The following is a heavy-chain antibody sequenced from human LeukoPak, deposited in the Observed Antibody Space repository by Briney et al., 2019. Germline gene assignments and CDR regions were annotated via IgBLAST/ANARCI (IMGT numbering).Heavy chain of an antibody. Sequence: ASVKVSCKASGYTFTGYGISWVRQAPGQGLEWMGWISAYNGNTNYAQKLQGRVTMTTDTSTSTAYMELRSLRSDDTAVYYCARGTGVGSQPDAFDIWGQGTMVTVSS. CDR3: ARGTGVGSQPDAFDI. D-gene: IGHD1-14*01. J-gene: IGHJ3*02. CDR1: GYTFTGYG. V-gene: IGHV1-18*01. CDR2: ISAYNGNT.